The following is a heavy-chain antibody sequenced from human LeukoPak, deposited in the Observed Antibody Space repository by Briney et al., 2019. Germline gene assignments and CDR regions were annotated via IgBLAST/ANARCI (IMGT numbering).Heavy chain of an antibody. J-gene: IGHJ4*02. CDR3: ARVEQWLSSYTMGEYYFDY. D-gene: IGHD6-19*01. V-gene: IGHV1-18*01. Sequence: ASVKVSCKASGYTFTSYGISWVRQAPGQGLEWMGWISAYNGNTNYAQKFQGRVTITADESTSTAYMELSSLRSEDTAVYYCARVEQWLSSYTMGEYYFDYWGQGTLVTVSS. CDR1: GYTFTSYG. CDR2: ISAYNGNT.